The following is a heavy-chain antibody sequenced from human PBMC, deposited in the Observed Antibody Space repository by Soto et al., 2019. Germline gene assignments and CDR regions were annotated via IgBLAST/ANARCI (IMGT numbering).Heavy chain of an antibody. CDR3: VTDLNWQGH. Sequence: PGGSLRLSCVVSGFSFSSVWMTWVRQAPGKGLECVANIKYDRSEEYYVDSVKGRFTISRDNAKNSLYLQMNSLRDEDSAVYYCVTDLNWQGHWGQGT. J-gene: IGHJ4*02. CDR1: GFSFSSVW. CDR2: IKYDRSEE. V-gene: IGHV3-7*01.